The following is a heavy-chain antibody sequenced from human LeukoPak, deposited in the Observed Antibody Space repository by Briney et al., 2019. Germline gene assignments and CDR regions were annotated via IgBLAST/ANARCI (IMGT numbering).Heavy chain of an antibody. D-gene: IGHD1-26*01. V-gene: IGHV1-2*04. Sequence: ASVKVSCKASGYTFTACYIHWVRQAPGQGLEWMGWINPDSGATSYAQKFQGWVTMTRDTSISTAYMELSRLTSDDTAVYYCARVYVGATRLRVAFDVWGQGTIVTLSS. CDR1: GYTFTACY. CDR3: ARVYVGATRLRVAFDV. J-gene: IGHJ3*01. CDR2: INPDSGAT.